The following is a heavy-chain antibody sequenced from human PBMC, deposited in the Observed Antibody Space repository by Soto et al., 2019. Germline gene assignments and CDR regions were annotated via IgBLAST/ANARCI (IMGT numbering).Heavy chain of an antibody. D-gene: IGHD3-9*01. J-gene: IGHJ3*02. CDR3: ARGYDILTGPPNDAFDI. CDR1: GGSISSGGYS. V-gene: IGHV4-30-2*01. Sequence: SETLSLTCAVSGGSISSGGYSWSWIRQPPGKGLEWIGYIYHSGSTYYNPSLKSRVTISVDRSKNQFSLKLSSVTAADTAVYYCARGYDILTGPPNDAFDIWGQGTMVT. CDR2: IYHSGST.